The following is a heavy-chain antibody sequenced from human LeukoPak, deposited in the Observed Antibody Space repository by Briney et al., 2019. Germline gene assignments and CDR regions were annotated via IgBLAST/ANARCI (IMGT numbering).Heavy chain of an antibody. CDR1: GGSISSGGYY. V-gene: IGHV4-31*03. CDR2: IYYRGST. CDR3: ARGYDFWSGYYYYFDY. J-gene: IGHJ4*02. Sequence: SETLSLTCTVSGGSISSGGYYWGWIRQHPGKGLEWIGYIYYRGSTYYNPSLKSRVTISVDTSKNQFSLKLSSVTAADTAVYYCARGYDFWSGYYYYFDYWGQGTLVTVSS. D-gene: IGHD3-3*01.